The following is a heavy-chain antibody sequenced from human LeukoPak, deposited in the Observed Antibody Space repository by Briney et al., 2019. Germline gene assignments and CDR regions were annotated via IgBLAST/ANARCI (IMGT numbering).Heavy chain of an antibody. CDR3: ARNYGDYLDGFDI. J-gene: IGHJ3*02. CDR2: ISSSSTI. D-gene: IGHD4-17*01. Sequence: GGSLRLSCAASGFTFRAYSMSWVRQAPGKGLEWISYISSSSTIYYADSVKGRFTISRDNAKNSLYLQMNSLRDEDTAVYYCARNYGDYLDGFDIWGQGTMVTVSS. V-gene: IGHV3-48*02. CDR1: GFTFRAYS.